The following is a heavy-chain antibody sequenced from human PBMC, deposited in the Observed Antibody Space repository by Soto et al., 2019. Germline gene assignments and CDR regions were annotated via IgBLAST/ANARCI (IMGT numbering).Heavy chain of an antibody. Sequence: EMQLVESGGGLIQPGGSLRLSCAASGFTFSNYWMSWVRQAPGKGLEWMANIKQDGSEKYYVDSVKGRFTISRDNAKNSVYLQMNRLRAVDTALYYCARTNYYDGKQGAFDIWGQGTMVTVSS. D-gene: IGHD3-16*01. CDR2: IKQDGSEK. V-gene: IGHV3-7*03. CDR3: ARTNYYDGKQGAFDI. J-gene: IGHJ3*02. CDR1: GFTFSNYW.